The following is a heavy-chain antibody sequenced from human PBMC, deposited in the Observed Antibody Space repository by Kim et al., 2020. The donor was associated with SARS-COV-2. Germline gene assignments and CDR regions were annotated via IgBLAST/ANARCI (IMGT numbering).Heavy chain of an antibody. CDR1: GFTFSSYS. Sequence: GGSLRLSCAASGFTFSSYSMNWVRQAPGKGLEWVSSISSSSSYIYYADSVKGRFTISRDNAKNSLYLQMNSLRAEDTAVYYCAREPPRSGSYCFDYWGQGTLVTVSS. J-gene: IGHJ4*02. CDR2: ISSSSSYI. V-gene: IGHV3-21*01. CDR3: AREPPRSGSYCFDY. D-gene: IGHD1-26*01.